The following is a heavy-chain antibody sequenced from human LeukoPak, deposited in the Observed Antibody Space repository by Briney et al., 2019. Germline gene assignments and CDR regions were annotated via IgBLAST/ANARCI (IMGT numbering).Heavy chain of an antibody. D-gene: IGHD3-22*01. Sequence: SETLSLTCTVSGGSISSYYWSWIRQPAGKGLEWIGRIYATGNTNYNPSLWSRLSISIDTSRNQFSLRLSSVPAADTAVYYCARDRSYYSDTGADYWGQGIVVIVSS. CDR3: ARDRSYYSDTGADY. CDR2: IYATGNT. CDR1: GGSISSYY. J-gene: IGHJ4*02. V-gene: IGHV4-4*07.